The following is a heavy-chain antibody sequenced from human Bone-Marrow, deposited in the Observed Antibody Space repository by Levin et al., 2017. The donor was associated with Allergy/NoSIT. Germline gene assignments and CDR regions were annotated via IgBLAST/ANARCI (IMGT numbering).Heavy chain of an antibody. Sequence: TSQTLSLTCAVYGGSFSGYYWSWIRQPPGKGLEWIGEINHSGSTNYNPSLKSRVTISVDTSKNQFSLKLSSVTAADTAVYYCARGPTASFWSGYRNKYYYGMDVWGQGTTVTVSS. V-gene: IGHV4-34*01. J-gene: IGHJ6*02. CDR3: ARGPTASFWSGYRNKYYYGMDV. CDR2: INHSGST. D-gene: IGHD3-3*01. CDR1: GGSFSGYY.